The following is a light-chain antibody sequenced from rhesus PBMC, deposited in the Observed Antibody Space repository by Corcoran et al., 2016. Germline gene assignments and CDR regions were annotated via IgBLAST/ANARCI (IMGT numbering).Light chain of an antibody. V-gene: IGKV1-18*01. Sequence: DIQMTQSPSSLSASVGDKVTITCRASQGISSWLAWYQQKPGKAPKLLIYAASSLQSGVPSRVSGSGSGTVYTLTISSLQPEDFATYYCQQGYNTPYSFGQGTKVEIK. CDR2: AAS. CDR1: QGISSW. CDR3: QQGYNTPYS. J-gene: IGKJ2*01.